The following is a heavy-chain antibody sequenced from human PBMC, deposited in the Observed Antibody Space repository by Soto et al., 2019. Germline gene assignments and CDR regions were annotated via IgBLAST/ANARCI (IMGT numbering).Heavy chain of an antibody. Sequence: GGSLRLSCTASGLTFSTYSLNWVRQAPWKGLEWVSFITGSSGHKFYADSLRGRFTISRDNAKKSLYLQMNNLRAEDTAIYYCARDGQAPLVLDVLGQGTTVTVCS. J-gene: IGHJ6*02. CDR3: ARDGQAPLVLDV. V-gene: IGHV3-21*01. CDR1: GLTFSTYS. CDR2: ITGSSGHK.